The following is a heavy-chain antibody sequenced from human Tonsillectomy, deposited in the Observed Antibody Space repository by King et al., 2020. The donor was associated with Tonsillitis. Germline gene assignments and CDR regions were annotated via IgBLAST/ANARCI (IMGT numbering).Heavy chain of an antibody. J-gene: IGHJ5*02. CDR3: ARGPYYGSGRNNWFDP. D-gene: IGHD3-10*01. CDR2: INHSGST. V-gene: IGHV4-34*01. Sequence: VQLQQWGAGLLKPSETLSLTCAVYGGSFSGYYWSWIRQPPGKGLEWIGEINHSGSTNYNPSLKSRVTISVDTSKNQFSLKLSSVTAADTAVYYCARGPYYGSGRNNWFDPWGQGTPVTVSS. CDR1: GGSFSGYY.